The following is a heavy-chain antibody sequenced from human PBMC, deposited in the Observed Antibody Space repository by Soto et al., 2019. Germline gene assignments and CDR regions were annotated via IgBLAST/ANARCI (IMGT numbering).Heavy chain of an antibody. V-gene: IGHV3-30*18. CDR2: ISYDGNNK. Sequence: QVQVAESGGGVVQPGRSLRLSCAASGFTFSKYGMHWVRQAPGKGLEWVAFISYDGNNKNYAESVKGRFTISRDNSKNTVFLQMNSLRVEDTAVFYCVKDLPEADDTSGYLYSAHYYGMDVWGQGPAVTVSS. J-gene: IGHJ6*02. D-gene: IGHD3-22*01. CDR3: VKDLPEADDTSGYLYSAHYYGMDV. CDR1: GFTFSKYG.